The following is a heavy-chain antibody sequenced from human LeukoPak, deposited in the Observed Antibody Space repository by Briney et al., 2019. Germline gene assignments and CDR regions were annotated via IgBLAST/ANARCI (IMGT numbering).Heavy chain of an antibody. D-gene: IGHD3-22*01. V-gene: IGHV3-7*01. CDR1: GFTFSSYW. J-gene: IGHJ3*02. CDR2: IKQDGSEK. CDR3: ASLMIVAGFSVDSDDSFDI. Sequence: GGSLRLSCAASGFTFSSYWMSWVRQAPGKGLEWVANIKQDGSEKYYVDSVKGRFTISRDNAKNSLFLQMNSLRAEDTAVYYCASLMIVAGFSVDSDDSFDIGGQGTMVPVS.